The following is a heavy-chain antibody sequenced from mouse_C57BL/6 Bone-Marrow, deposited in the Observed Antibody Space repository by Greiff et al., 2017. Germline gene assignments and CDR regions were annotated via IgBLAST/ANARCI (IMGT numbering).Heavy chain of an antibody. Sequence: EVKLMESGGGLVKPGGSLKLSCAASGFTFSDYGMHWVRQAPEKGLEWVAYISSGSSTIYYADTVKGRFTISRDNAKKTLFLQMTSLRSEDTAMYYCAKLGSYWYFDVWGTGTTVTVSS. CDR3: AKLGSYWYFDV. J-gene: IGHJ1*03. V-gene: IGHV5-17*01. D-gene: IGHD4-1*01. CDR2: ISSGSSTI. CDR1: GFTFSDYG.